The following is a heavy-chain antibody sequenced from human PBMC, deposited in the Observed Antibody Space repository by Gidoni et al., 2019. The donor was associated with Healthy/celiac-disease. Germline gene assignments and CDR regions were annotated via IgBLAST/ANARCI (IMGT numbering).Heavy chain of an antibody. CDR1: GGTFSSYA. J-gene: IGHJ2*01. Sequence: QVQLVQSGAEVKKPGSSVKVSCKASGGTFSSYAISWVRQAPGQGLEWMGGIIPIFGTANYAQKFQGRVTITADKSTSTAYMELSSLRSEDTAVYYCARNYYDSSGYYHHWYFDLWGRGTLVTVSS. CDR3: ARNYYDSSGYYHHWYFDL. CDR2: IIPIFGTA. D-gene: IGHD3-22*01. V-gene: IGHV1-69*06.